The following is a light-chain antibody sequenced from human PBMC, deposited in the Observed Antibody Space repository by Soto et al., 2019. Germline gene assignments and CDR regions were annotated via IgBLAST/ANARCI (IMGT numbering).Light chain of an antibody. V-gene: IGKV3-20*01. CDR2: GAS. J-gene: IGKJ4*01. Sequence: ENVVTNSPGTVSLSPGERATLSCRASQSVSSSYLAWYQQKPGQAPRLLIYGASSRATGIPDRFSGSGSGTDFTLTISRLEPEDFAVYYCQQYGSSPALTFGGRTKLDIK. CDR3: QQYGSSPALT. CDR1: QSVSSSY.